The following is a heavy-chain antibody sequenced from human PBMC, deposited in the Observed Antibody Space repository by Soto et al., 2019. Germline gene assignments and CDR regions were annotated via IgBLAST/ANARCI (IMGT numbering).Heavy chain of an antibody. D-gene: IGHD3-22*01. V-gene: IGHV1-46*01. CDR3: ATRDPLARSGYYNLFDF. CDR2: INPSSGGT. Sequence: ASVKVSCKASGYTFTTSDIHWVRQAPGQGREWMGMINPSSGGTNYEQKFQRRVTMTRDTYTSTVYMELSSLRSEDTAVYYCATRDPLARSGYYNLFDFWGQGSLVTVSS. CDR1: GYTFTTSD. J-gene: IGHJ4*02.